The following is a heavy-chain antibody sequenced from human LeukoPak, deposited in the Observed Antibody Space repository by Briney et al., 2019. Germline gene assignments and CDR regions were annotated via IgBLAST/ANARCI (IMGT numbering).Heavy chain of an antibody. D-gene: IGHD6-25*01. CDR3: TRENAAFSPFGY. Sequence: KTSGTLSLTCGVSGGSITTTSFWSWVRQTPGQGLEWIGEVSVSGLSDYNPSLRGRVTMSLDTSKNHLSLKLTSVTAADTAVYYCTRENAAFSPFGYWGQGTLVTV. CDR1: GGSITTTSF. V-gene: IGHV4-4*02. J-gene: IGHJ4*02. CDR2: VSVSGLS.